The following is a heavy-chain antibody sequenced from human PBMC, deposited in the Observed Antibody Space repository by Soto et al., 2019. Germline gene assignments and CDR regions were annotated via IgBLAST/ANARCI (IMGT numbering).Heavy chain of an antibody. Sequence: ESGGGVVQPERSLRLSCAVSGFTFSRQAMHWVRQAPGRGLEWVAVIWYHGVDKYYADSVKGRFTISRDNSKNTVYLQMNSLRGEDTAVYYCATGFLGLCTGGNCPLDSWGQGSLVTVSS. CDR1: GFTFSRQA. CDR2: IWYHGVDK. D-gene: IGHD2-15*01. J-gene: IGHJ4*02. CDR3: ATGFLGLCTGGNCPLDS. V-gene: IGHV3-33*01.